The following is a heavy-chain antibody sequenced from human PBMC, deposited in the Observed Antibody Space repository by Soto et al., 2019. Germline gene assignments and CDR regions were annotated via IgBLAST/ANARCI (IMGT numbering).Heavy chain of an antibody. CDR1: GGSISSGGYY. CDR3: ARGTSSNY. CDR2: IYYSGST. V-gene: IGHV4-31*03. Sequence: TSETLSLTCTVSGGSISSGGYYWSWIRQQPGKGLEWIGYIYYSGSTYYNPSLKSRVTISVDTSKNQFSLKLSSVTSADTAVYYRARGTSSNYWGQGTLVTVSS. J-gene: IGHJ4*02. D-gene: IGHD3-10*01.